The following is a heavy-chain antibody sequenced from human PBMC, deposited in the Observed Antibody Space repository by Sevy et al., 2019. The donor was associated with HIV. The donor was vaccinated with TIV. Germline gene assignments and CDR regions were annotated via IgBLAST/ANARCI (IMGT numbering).Heavy chain of an antibody. D-gene: IGHD2-15*01. Sequence: RGSLRLSCEASAINIRDYWMNWVRQAPGKGLEWVANINPDGSKIYYADSVKGRFTISRDYAKNSVFLQMTSLRAEDTAVYYCVRAIQLAASYWGQGMLVTVSS. CDR1: AINIRDYW. V-gene: IGHV3-7*02. J-gene: IGHJ4*02. CDR2: INPDGSKI. CDR3: VRAIQLAASY.